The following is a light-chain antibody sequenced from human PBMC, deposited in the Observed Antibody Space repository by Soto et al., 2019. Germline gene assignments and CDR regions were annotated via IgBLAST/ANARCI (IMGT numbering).Light chain of an antibody. CDR2: KAS. CDR1: QSISSW. J-gene: IGKJ1*01. Sequence: DIQMTQSPSTLSASVGDRLTITCRASQSISSWLAWYQQKPGKPPKLLIYKASSLESGVPSRFSGSGSGTEFTLTISSLQPDDFATYYCQQYNSYPGTFGQGTKVEIK. V-gene: IGKV1-5*03. CDR3: QQYNSYPGT.